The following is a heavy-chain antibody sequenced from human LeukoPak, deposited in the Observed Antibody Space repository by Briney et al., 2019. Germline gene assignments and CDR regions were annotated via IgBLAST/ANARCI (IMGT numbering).Heavy chain of an antibody. J-gene: IGHJ5*02. CDR2: INQSGST. D-gene: IGHD3-10*01. CDR1: GGSFSGYY. V-gene: IGHV4-34*01. Sequence: SETLSLTCAVYGGSFSGYYWSWIRQPPGKGLEWIGEINQSGSTNYNPSLKSRVTISVDTSKNQFSLKLSSVTAADTAVYYCARDLGKITMVRGVRAGIDPWGQGTLVTVSS. CDR3: ARDLGKITMVRGVRAGIDP.